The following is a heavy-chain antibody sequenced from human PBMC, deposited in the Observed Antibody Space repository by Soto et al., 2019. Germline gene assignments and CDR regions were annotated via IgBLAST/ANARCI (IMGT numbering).Heavy chain of an antibody. J-gene: IGHJ6*03. CDR3: ARNVMDV. Sequence: PSETLLLTCTVSGGSISSYYWSWIRQPPGKGLEWIGYIYDSGSTNYNPSLKSRVSISVDTSKNQFSLKLSSVTAADTAVYYCARNVMDVWGKGTTVTVSS. CDR1: GGSISSYY. CDR2: IYDSGST. V-gene: IGHV4-59*01.